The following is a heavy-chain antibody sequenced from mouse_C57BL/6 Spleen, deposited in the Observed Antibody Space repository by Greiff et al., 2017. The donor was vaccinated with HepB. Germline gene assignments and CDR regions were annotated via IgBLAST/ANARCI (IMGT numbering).Heavy chain of an antibody. CDR3: ARVTGAAWFAY. V-gene: IGHV5-17*01. CDR1: GFTFSDYG. J-gene: IGHJ3*01. Sequence: EVMLVESGGGSVKPGGSLKLSCAASGFTFSDYGMHWVRQAPEKGLEWVAYISSGSSTIYYADKVKGRFTISRDNAKNTLFLQMTSLRSEDTAMYYCARVTGAAWFAYWGQGTLVTVSA. CDR2: ISSGSSTI. D-gene: IGHD2-13*01.